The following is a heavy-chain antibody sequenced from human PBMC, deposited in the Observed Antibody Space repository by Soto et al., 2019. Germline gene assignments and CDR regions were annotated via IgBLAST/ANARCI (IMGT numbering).Heavy chain of an antibody. V-gene: IGHV3-23*01. D-gene: IGHD1-26*01. J-gene: IGHJ3*02. Sequence: EVQLLESGGGLVQPGGSLRLSCAASGFTFSSYAMSWVRQAPGKGLECVSIISDSGGSTNYADSVKGRFTISRDNSKNTLYLQMNSLRAEDTAILYCEKRGSKNAFDIWGQGTVVIVSS. CDR1: GFTFSSYA. CDR3: EKRGSKNAFDI. CDR2: ISDSGGST.